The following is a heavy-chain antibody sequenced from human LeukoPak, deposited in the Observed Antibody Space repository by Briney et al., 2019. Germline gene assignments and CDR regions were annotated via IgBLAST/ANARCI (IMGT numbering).Heavy chain of an antibody. CDR2: ISGSGGST. Sequence: PGGSLRLSCAASGFTFSSYAMSWVRQAPGKGLEWVSAISGSGGSTYYVDSVKGRFTISRDNSKNTLYLQMNSLRAEDTAVYYCAKSDHWNYGNYFDYWGQGTLVTVSS. CDR1: GFTFSSYA. D-gene: IGHD1-7*01. CDR3: AKSDHWNYGNYFDY. J-gene: IGHJ4*02. V-gene: IGHV3-23*01.